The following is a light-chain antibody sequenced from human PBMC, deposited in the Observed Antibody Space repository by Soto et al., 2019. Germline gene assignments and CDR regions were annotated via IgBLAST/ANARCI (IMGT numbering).Light chain of an antibody. V-gene: IGLV1-40*01. CDR2: GTD. J-gene: IGLJ3*02. CDR1: SFNIGAGFD. Sequence: QPVLPQPPSVSGAPGQRVTISCTGTSFNIGAGFDVHWYQHLPGTGPKLLIYGTDNRPSGVSDRFSGSKSGTSASLAITGLQAEDEADYYCQSYDITLSGVVFGGGTKVTVL. CDR3: QSYDITLSGVV.